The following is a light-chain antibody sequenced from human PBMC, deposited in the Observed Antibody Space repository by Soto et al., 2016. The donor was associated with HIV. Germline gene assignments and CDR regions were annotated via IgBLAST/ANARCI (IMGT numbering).Light chain of an antibody. J-gene: IGLJ1*01. Sequence: SYELTQDPAVSVALGQTVRITCQGDSLRRYYASWYQQKPGQAPVLVIYGKNNRPSGIPDRFSGSSSVNTASLTITATQAEDEADYYCNSRDSSDNHNYVFGTGTKVTVL. CDR1: SLRRYY. V-gene: IGLV3-19*01. CDR2: GKN. CDR3: NSRDSSDNHNYV.